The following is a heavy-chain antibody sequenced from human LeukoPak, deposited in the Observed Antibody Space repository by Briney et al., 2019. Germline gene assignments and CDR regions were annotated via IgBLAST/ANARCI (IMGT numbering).Heavy chain of an antibody. CDR3: ASPSIRRGWFDP. J-gene: IGHJ5*02. CDR1: GFTFSSYW. D-gene: IGHD3-10*01. CDR2: IKQDGSEK. Sequence: GGSLRLSCAASGFTFSSYWMSWVRQAPGKGLEWVANIKQDGSEKYYVDSGKGRFTISRDNAKNSLYLQMNSQRAEDTAVYYCASPSIRRGWFDPWGQGTLVTVSS. V-gene: IGHV3-7*01.